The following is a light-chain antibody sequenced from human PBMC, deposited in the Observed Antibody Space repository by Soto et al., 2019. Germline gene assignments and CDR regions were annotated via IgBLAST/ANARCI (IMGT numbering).Light chain of an antibody. J-gene: IGLJ1*01. Sequence: QSALTQPASVSGSPGQSITISCAGTMRDIGAYNLVSWYQQHPGKAPRLIFYEVRNRPSGVSNRFSGSKSGNTASLTISGLQAEDEADYYCSSYTSSSPYVFGTGTKLTVL. V-gene: IGLV2-14*01. CDR1: MRDIGAYNL. CDR3: SSYTSSSPYV. CDR2: EVR.